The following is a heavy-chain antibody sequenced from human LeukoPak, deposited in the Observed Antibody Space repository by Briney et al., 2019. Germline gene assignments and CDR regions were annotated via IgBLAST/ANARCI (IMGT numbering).Heavy chain of an antibody. CDR1: RLTFNRYA. CDR3: AKAYLGTDVCFDP. V-gene: IGHV3-23*01. J-gene: IGHJ5*02. Sequence: GGSLSLFCAACRLTFNRYAMRWARQAREEGLEWVLAISDSGGSTYYTDSVRGGFPLSRENSKNTLYLQKNSVRAEDTAVYYCAKAYLGTDVCFDPWGQGTLVSVSS. CDR2: ISDSGGST. D-gene: IGHD7-27*01.